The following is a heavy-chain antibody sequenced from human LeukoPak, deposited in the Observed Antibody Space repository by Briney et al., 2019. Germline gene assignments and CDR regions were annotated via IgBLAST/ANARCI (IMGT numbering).Heavy chain of an antibody. CDR2: INHSGST. V-gene: IGHV4-4*02. CDR1: GGSISSNNW. J-gene: IGHJ4*02. CDR3: ARGNLYYYDSSGYYFKFDY. Sequence: SGTLSLTCAVSGGSISSNNWWGWVRQPPGKGLEWIGEINHSGSTNYNPSLKSRVTISVDTSKNQFSLKLSSVTAADTAVYYCARGNLYYYDSSGYYFKFDYWGQGTLVTVSS. D-gene: IGHD3-22*01.